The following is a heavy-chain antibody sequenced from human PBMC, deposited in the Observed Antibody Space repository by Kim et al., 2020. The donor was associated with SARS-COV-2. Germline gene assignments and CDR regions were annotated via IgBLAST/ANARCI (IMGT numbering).Heavy chain of an antibody. CDR1: GYTFTSYG. V-gene: IGHV1-18*01. CDR2: ISAYNGNT. J-gene: IGHJ6*02. CDR3: ARARSIPRDIVATIGLVYYYYYGMDV. D-gene: IGHD5-12*01. Sequence: ASVKVSCKASGYTFTSYGISWVRQAPGQGLEWMGWISAYNGNTNYAQKLQGRVTMTTDTSTSTAYMELRSLRSDDTAVYYCARARSIPRDIVATIGLVYYYYYGMDVWGQGTTVTVSS.